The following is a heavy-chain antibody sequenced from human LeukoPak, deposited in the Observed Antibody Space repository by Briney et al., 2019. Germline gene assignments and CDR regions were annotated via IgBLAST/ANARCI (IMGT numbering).Heavy chain of an antibody. V-gene: IGHV3-72*01. CDR2: SRNKASTYTT. CDR1: GFTFSGHY. J-gene: IGHJ4*02. Sequence: PGGSLRLPCAASGFTFSGHYMDWVRQAPGKGLEWVGRSRNKASTYTTEYAASVKGRFTVSRDDSKNSVYLQMNSLKTEDTAVYYCTRSDSSGYVNYWGQGTLVTVSS. D-gene: IGHD3-22*01. CDR3: TRSDSSGYVNY.